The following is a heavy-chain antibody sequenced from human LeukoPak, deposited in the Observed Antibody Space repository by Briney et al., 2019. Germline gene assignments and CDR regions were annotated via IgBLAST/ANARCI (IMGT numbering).Heavy chain of an antibody. CDR2: ISYDSSEK. CDR1: GFTFSRYA. CDR3: ARDGDYWGYYGMDV. V-gene: IGHV3-30*04. Sequence: GGSLRLSCAASGFTFSRYAMHWVRQAPGKGLECVTVISYDSSEKYYADSVKGRFTISRDNSKNTAYLQMNSLRAEDTALYYCARDGDYWGYYGMDVWGQGITVTVSS. J-gene: IGHJ6*02. D-gene: IGHD4-17*01.